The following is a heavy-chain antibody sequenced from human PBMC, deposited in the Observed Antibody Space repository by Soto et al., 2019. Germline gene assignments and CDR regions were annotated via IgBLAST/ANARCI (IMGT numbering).Heavy chain of an antibody. CDR2: ISSGGTNT. Sequence: EVQLLESGGDLIQPGGSLRLSCVASGFTFSSYALSWVRQAPGQGLEWVSGISSGGTNTYYTDSVNGRFTVSRDDFKNTLYLQLDSLRAEDTAIYYCVTGVYEIGGYYYDVFDHWGQGTRVTVS. V-gene: IGHV3-23*01. CDR1: GFTFSSYA. D-gene: IGHD3-22*01. CDR3: VTGVYEIGGYYYDVFDH. J-gene: IGHJ4*02.